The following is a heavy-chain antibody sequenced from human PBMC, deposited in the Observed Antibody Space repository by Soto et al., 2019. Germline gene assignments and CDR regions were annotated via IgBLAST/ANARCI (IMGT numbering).Heavy chain of an antibody. V-gene: IGHV3-11*01. Sequence: QVQLVESGGGLVKPGGSLRLSCAASGLTFSDHYMTWIRQAPGKGLEWISYISSSAGTIYYADSVKGRFTISRDNAKNSLYLQMTNLRAADTAVYYCARAPYFGSGTYYYYALDVWGQGTTVTVSS. CDR1: GLTFSDHY. D-gene: IGHD3-10*01. J-gene: IGHJ6*02. CDR2: ISSSAGTI. CDR3: ARAPYFGSGTYYYYALDV.